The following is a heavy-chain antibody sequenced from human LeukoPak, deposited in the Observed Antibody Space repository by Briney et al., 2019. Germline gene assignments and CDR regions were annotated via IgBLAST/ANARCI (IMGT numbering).Heavy chain of an antibody. D-gene: IGHD3-10*01. CDR1: GGSISSSNYY. Sequence: SETLSLTCTVSGGSISSSNYYWGWIRQPPGKGLDWIGSIYYSGSTYYNPSLKSRVTISVDTSKNQFSLKLSSVTAADTAVYYCATFISGYFQHWGQGTLVTVSS. CDR3: ATFISGYFQH. J-gene: IGHJ1*01. CDR2: IYYSGST. V-gene: IGHV4-39*07.